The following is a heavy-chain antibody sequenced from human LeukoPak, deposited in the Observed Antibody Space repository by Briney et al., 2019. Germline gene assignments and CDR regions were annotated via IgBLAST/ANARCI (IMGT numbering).Heavy chain of an antibody. CDR1: GFTFSSYA. CDR3: ARERRSSMNWFDP. Sequence: PGRSLRLSCAASGFTFSSYAMHWVRQAPGKGLEWVAVIWYDGSNKYYADSVKGRFTISRDNSKNTLYLQMNSLRAEDTAVYYCARERRSSMNWFDPWGQGTLVTVSS. J-gene: IGHJ5*02. CDR2: IWYDGSNK. V-gene: IGHV3-33*08.